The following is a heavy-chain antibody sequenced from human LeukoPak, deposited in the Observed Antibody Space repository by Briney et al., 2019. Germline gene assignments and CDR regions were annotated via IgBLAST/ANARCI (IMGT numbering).Heavy chain of an antibody. J-gene: IGHJ4*02. Sequence: GRSLRLSCAASGFTFSSYGMHWVRQAPGKGLEWVAVISYDGSNKYYADSVKGRFTIPRDNSKNTLYVQMNSLRADDTAVYYCAKGAYYYDSGAQYYFDYWGQGTLVTVSS. CDR1: GFTFSSYG. D-gene: IGHD3-22*01. CDR3: AKGAYYYDSGAQYYFDY. V-gene: IGHV3-30*18. CDR2: ISYDGSNK.